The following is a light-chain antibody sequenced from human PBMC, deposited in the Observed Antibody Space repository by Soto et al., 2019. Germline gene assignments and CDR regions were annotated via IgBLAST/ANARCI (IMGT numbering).Light chain of an antibody. J-gene: IGKJ1*01. CDR3: QQYNSYS. CDR1: QTISTW. V-gene: IGKV1-5*01. Sequence: DIQMTQSPSTLSASVGDRVTLTCRASQTISTWLAWYQQKPGKAAELLIYDASTLESGVPSRFSGSGSGTEFTLTISSLQPDDFATYYCQQYNSYSFGQGTKV. CDR2: DAS.